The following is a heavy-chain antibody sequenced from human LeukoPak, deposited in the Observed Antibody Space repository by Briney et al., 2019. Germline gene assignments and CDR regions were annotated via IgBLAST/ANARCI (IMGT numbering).Heavy chain of an antibody. CDR1: GFTVSSNY. V-gene: IGHV3-11*04. Sequence: PGRSLRLSCAASGFTVSSNYMSWVRQAPGKGLGWVAYISSSGSPIYYADSVKGRFTISRDNAKNSLYLQMHSLRAEDTAVYYCAELGITMIGGVWGKGTTVTISS. D-gene: IGHD3-10*02. CDR3: AELGITMIGGV. J-gene: IGHJ6*04. CDR2: ISSSGSPI.